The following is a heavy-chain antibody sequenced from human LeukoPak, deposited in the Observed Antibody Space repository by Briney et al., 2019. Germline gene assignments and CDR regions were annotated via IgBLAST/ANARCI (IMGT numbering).Heavy chain of an antibody. CDR2: IWYDGSNE. D-gene: IGHD4-17*01. J-gene: IGHJ3*02. CDR3: VRNTVTDDGFDI. V-gene: IGHV3-33*01. CDR1: GFTFSRYG. Sequence: GRSLRLSCAASGFTFSRYGMHWVRQAPGKGLEWVTVIWYDGSNENYADFVKGRFTISRDNSKSTLYLQMNSLRAEDTAVYYCVRNTVTDDGFDIWGQGTMVTVSP.